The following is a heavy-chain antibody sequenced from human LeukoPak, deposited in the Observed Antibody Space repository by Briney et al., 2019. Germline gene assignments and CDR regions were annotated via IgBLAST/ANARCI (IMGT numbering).Heavy chain of an antibody. CDR1: GGSISSYY. CDR2: IYYSGSI. J-gene: IGHJ6*03. D-gene: IGHD2-2*01. CDR3: AREVPGWRLIGTQRQAYYYMDV. V-gene: IGHV4-59*01. Sequence: SETLSLTCTVSGGSISSYYWSWIRQPPGKGLEWIGYIYYSGSINYNPSLKSRVTISVDTSKNQFSLKLSSVTAADTAVYYCAREVPGWRLIGTQRQAYYYMDVWGKGTTVTISS.